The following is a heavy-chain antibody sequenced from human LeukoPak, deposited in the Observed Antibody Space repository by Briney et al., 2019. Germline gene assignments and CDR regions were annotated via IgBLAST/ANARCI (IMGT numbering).Heavy chain of an antibody. CDR3: ARGRGCDSSGINL. V-gene: IGHV3-33*01. J-gene: IGHJ5*02. CDR2: IWYDGSNK. Sequence: GGSLRLSCAASGFTFSSYGMHWVRQAPGKGLEWVAVIWYDGSNKYYADSVKGRFTISRDNSKNTLYLQMNSPRAEDTAAYYCARGRGCDSSGINLWGQGTLVTVSS. CDR1: GFTFSSYG. D-gene: IGHD3-22*01.